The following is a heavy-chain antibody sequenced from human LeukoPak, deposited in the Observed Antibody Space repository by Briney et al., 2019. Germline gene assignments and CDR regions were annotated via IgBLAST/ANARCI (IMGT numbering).Heavy chain of an antibody. CDR3: ARAVRGYSYAYLPY. V-gene: IGHV1-18*01. D-gene: IGHD5-18*01. CDR1: GVASSAYG. CDR2: ISAYDGNT. Sequence: GASVKVSCTASGVASSAYGISWVRQAPGQGLEWMGWISAYDGNTDYAQNLQGRVTMTTDTSTSTAYMELRSLRSDDTAVYYCARAVRGYSYAYLPYWGQGTLVTVSS. J-gene: IGHJ4*02.